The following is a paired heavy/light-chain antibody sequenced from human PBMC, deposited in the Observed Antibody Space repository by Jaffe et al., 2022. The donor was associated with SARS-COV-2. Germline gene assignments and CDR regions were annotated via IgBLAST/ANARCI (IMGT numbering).Light chain of an antibody. CDR3: QQYGSSPLT. V-gene: IGKV3-20*01. Sequence: EIVLTQSPGILSLSPGERATLSCRASQSVRSGFLAWYQQRPGQAPRLLLYGASNRATGIPDRFSGSGSGTDFILTISRLEPEDFAVYCCQQYGSSPLTFGGGTTVEIK. CDR2: GAS. CDR1: QSVRSGF. J-gene: IGKJ4*01.
Heavy chain of an antibody. Sequence: EVLLLESGGGLVQPGGSLRLSCAVSGFTFSNYVMSWVRQAPGKGLEWVSVITGSGESTHLADSVQGRFSISRDNSRNTLYLQMNSLSVEDTAKYYCAKVDGSAYFFDFWGQGTLVTVST. CDR2: ITGSGEST. CDR3: AKVDGSAYFFDF. CDR1: GFTFSNYV. V-gene: IGHV3-23*01. J-gene: IGHJ4*02. D-gene: IGHD3-22*01.